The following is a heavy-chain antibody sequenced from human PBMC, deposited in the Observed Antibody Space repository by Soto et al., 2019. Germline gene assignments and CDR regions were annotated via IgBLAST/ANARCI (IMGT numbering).Heavy chain of an antibody. J-gene: IGHJ4*02. V-gene: IGHV3-23*01. CDR1: GFTFSSYA. CDR3: AKGGNTMIVVVIPLDY. CDR2: ISGSGGST. Sequence: EVQLLESGGGLVQPGGSLRLSCAASGFTFSSYAMSWVRQAPGKGLEWVSAISGSGGSTYYADSVKGRFTISRDNSKNTLYLQMNSLRTEDTAVYYCAKGGNTMIVVVIPLDYWGQGTLVTVSS. D-gene: IGHD3-22*01.